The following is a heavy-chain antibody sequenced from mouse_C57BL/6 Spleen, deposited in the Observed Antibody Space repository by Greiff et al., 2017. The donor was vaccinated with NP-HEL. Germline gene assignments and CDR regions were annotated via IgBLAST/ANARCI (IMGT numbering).Heavy chain of an antibody. CDR2: IYPGSGNT. J-gene: IGHJ2*01. CDR3: AREGHFDY. Sequence: VQLQQSGAELVRPGASVKLSCKASGYTFTDYYINWVKQRPGQGLEWIARIYPGSGNTYYNEKFKGKATLTAEKSSSTAYMQLSSLTSEDSAVYFCAREGHFDYWGQGTTLTVSS. V-gene: IGHV1-76*01. CDR1: GYTFTDYY.